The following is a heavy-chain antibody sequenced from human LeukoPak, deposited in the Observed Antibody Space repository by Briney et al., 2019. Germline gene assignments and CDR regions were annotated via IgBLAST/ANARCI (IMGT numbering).Heavy chain of an antibody. Sequence: GASVKVSCKASGYTFTGYYMHWVRQAPGQGLEWMGWINPNSGGTNYAQKFQGRVTMTRDTSISTAYMELSSLRSEDTAVYYCARPGYYYGSSGYFYDLDAFDIWGQGTMVTVSS. CDR2: INPNSGGT. D-gene: IGHD3-22*01. CDR1: GYTFTGYY. J-gene: IGHJ3*02. CDR3: ARPGYYYGSSGYFYDLDAFDI. V-gene: IGHV1-2*02.